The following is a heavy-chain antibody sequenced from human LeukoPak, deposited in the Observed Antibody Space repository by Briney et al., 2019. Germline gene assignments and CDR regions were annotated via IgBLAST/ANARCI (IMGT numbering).Heavy chain of an antibody. CDR3: RTWGVPYYYYMDV. CDR2: IRSKANSYAT. J-gene: IGHJ6*03. Sequence: HPGGSLRLSCAASGFTFSGSAMHWVRQASGKGLEWVGRIRSKANSYATAYAASVKGRFTISRDDSKNTAYLQMNSLKTEDTAVYYCRTWGVPYYYYMDVWGKGTTVTVSS. D-gene: IGHD3-10*01. CDR1: GFTFSGSA. V-gene: IGHV3-73*01.